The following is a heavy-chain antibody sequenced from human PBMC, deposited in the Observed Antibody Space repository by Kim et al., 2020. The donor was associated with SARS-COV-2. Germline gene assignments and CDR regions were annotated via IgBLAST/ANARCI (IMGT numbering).Heavy chain of an antibody. J-gene: IGHJ6*02. CDR2: IYYSGT. CDR1: GGSISSGTDF. V-gene: IGHV4-39*01. Sequence: SETLSLTCTVSGGSISSGTDFWGWIRQPPGKGLEWIGNIYYSGTYYNPSLKSRVTMSVDTSKTQFSLKLSSVTAADTAVYYCARGGVAARLLYGIDGWG. CDR3: ARGGVAARLLYGIDG. D-gene: IGHD6-6*01.